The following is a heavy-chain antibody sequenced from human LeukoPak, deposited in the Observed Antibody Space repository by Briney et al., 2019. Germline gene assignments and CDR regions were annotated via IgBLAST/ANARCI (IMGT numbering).Heavy chain of an antibody. V-gene: IGHV1-18*01. CDR3: ARGPIIDIVVIPAVADYYHMDV. Sequence: ASVKVSCKASGYTLTSYGISWVRQAPGQGLKWMGWISAYNGNTRYAQKLQGRVTMTSDSSTSTAYMELRSLRSDDTAVYYCARGPIIDIVVIPAVADYYHMDVWGKGTTVTVSS. CDR2: ISAYNGNT. D-gene: IGHD2-2*01. CDR1: GYTLTSYG. J-gene: IGHJ6*03.